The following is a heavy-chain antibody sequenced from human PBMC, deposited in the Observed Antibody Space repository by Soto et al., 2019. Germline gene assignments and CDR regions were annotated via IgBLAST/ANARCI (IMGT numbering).Heavy chain of an antibody. D-gene: IGHD3-9*01. CDR1: GNPFSSAYY. Sequence: PSETLSLTCAVSGNPFSSAYYCGWIRQPPGKGLEWIGSIYHTGSTYYNPSLKSRVTISVDTPKNQFSLKVNSVTAADTAVYFCASRLRYGDFDYWGQGTLVTVSS. CDR2: IYHTGST. CDR3: ASRLRYGDFDY. V-gene: IGHV4-38-2*01. J-gene: IGHJ4*02.